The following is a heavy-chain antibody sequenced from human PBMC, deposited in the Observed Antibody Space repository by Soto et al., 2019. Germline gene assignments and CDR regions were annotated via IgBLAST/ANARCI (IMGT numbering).Heavy chain of an antibody. Sequence: PSETLSLTCTVSGGSVSSGSYYWSWTRQPPGKGLEWIGYFYYSGSTNYNPSLNSRVTISVVTSKNQFSLKLSSVTASDTAVYYCARDLAPASYFDYWGQGTLVTVSS. V-gene: IGHV4-61*01. CDR1: GGSVSSGSYY. CDR3: ARDLAPASYFDY. CDR2: FYYSGST. D-gene: IGHD3-3*02. J-gene: IGHJ4*02.